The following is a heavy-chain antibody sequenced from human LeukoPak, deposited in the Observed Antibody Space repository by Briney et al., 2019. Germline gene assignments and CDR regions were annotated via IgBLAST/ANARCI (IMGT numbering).Heavy chain of an antibody. CDR3: ARDGTTPKGYYFDY. D-gene: IGHD1-7*01. J-gene: IGHJ4*02. Sequence: SETLSLTCTVSDGSISSGSYYWSWIRQPAGKGLDWIGRIYTSGSTNYNPSLKSRVTISVDTSKNQFSLKLSSVTAADTAVYCCARDGTTPKGYYFDYWGQGTLVTVSS. CDR1: DGSISSGSYY. V-gene: IGHV4-61*02. CDR2: IYTSGST.